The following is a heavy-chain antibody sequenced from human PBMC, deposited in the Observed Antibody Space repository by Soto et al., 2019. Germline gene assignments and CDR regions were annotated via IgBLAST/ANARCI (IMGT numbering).Heavy chain of an antibody. D-gene: IGHD1-26*01. V-gene: IGHV3-30*03. CDR2: ISYDGSNK. CDR1: GFTFSAFG. CDR3: ARDTVSGSYPADY. J-gene: IGHJ4*02. Sequence: GGSLRLSCAASGFTFSAFGMHWVRQAPGKGLEWVAVISYDGSNKNYADSVRGRFTISRDTPKNTLYLQMNSLRAEDTAVYYCARDTVSGSYPADYWGQGTLVTVSS.